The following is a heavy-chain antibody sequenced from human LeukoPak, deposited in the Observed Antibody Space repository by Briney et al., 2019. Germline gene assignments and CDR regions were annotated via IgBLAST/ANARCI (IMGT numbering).Heavy chain of an antibody. CDR2: VSSIVETT. CDR3: ARDYADYVGYFFFAY. V-gene: IGHV3-23*01. CDR1: GFTFNDFA. J-gene: IGHJ4*02. D-gene: IGHD4-17*01. Sequence: WGCLSLSCAVSGFTFNDFAMEWVRPGPGGGLGWASSVSSIVETTYHTNSAEGRFTISRDNSQNTWYLQMNSLRAEDTAVYYCARDYADYVGYFFFAYWGQGTLVTVSS.